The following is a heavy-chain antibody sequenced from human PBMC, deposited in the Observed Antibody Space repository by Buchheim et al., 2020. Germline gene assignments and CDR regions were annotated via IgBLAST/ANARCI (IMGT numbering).Heavy chain of an antibody. CDR3: TRTLSGTVDY. J-gene: IGHJ4*02. V-gene: IGHV3-73*02. D-gene: IGHD3-10*01. CDR1: GFTFSGSA. CDR2: IRSRTNNYAT. Sequence: EVQLVESGGGLVQPGGSLKLSCAASGFTFSGSAIHWVRQASGKGLEWVARIRSRTNNYATAYAASVKGRFAISRDDSENTAYLKMNSLKSEDTAVCYGTRTLSGTVDYWGQG.